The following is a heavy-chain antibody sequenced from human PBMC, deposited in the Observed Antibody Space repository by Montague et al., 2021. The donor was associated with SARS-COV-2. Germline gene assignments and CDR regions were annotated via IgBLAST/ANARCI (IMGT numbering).Heavy chain of an antibody. J-gene: IGHJ4*02. CDR1: GFSLNTSGMG. CDR2: SDWDDDK. D-gene: IGHD6-19*01. V-gene: IGHV2-70*11. Sequence: PALVKPTQTLTLTCTFSGFSLNTSGMGVSWIRQPPGKALEWLARSDWDDDKYYSTSLKTRLTISKDTSKNQVVLTMTNMDPVDTATYYCARTYAPSAVAVDYWGQGTLVPVSS. CDR3: ARTYAPSAVAVDY.